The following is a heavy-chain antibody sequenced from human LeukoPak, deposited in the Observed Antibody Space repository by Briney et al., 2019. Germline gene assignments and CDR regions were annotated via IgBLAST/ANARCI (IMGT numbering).Heavy chain of an antibody. CDR2: INHSGST. Sequence: PSETLSLTCAVYGGSFSGYYWSWIRQPPGKGLEWIGEINHSGSTNYNPSLKSRVTISVDTSKNQFSLKLSSVTAADTAVCYCARHRYYYDSSGYYYYYYYMDVWGKGTTVTISS. V-gene: IGHV4-34*01. CDR1: GGSFSGYY. CDR3: ARHRYYYDSSGYYYYYYYMDV. D-gene: IGHD3-22*01. J-gene: IGHJ6*03.